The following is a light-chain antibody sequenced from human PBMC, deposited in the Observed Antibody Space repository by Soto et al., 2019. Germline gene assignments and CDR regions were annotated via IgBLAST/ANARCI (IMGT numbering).Light chain of an antibody. CDR1: QSVSSY. V-gene: IGKV3-11*01. Sequence: EIVLTQSPATLSLSPGERATLSCRASQSVSSYLAWYQQKPGQVPRLVIYDASNMATGIPGRFSGRGSGTDFTLTISSLEPEDFGVYYCQQRSSWPRTFGQGTKVEIK. CDR2: DAS. CDR3: QQRSSWPRT. J-gene: IGKJ1*01.